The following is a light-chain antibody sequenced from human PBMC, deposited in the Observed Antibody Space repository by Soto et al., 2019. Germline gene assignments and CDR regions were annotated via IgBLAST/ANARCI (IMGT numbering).Light chain of an antibody. Sequence: QAVLTQPPSAYGTPGQRVTISCSGSNSNIGSNTVNWYQQLPGTAPKLLIYSNYQRPSGVPDRFSGSKSGTSASLAISGLQSEDESDYYCAPWDDSLNGVVFGGGTKLTVL. CDR1: NSNIGSNT. J-gene: IGLJ2*01. CDR3: APWDDSLNGVV. V-gene: IGLV1-44*01. CDR2: SNY.